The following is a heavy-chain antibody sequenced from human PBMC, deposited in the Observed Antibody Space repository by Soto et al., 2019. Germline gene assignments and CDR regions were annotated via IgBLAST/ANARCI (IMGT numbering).Heavy chain of an antibody. V-gene: IGHV3-53*04. CDR3: ARDKRVAVAGRGYYYYYGMDV. CDR2: IYSGGST. CDR1: GFTVSSNY. Sequence: EVQLVESGGGLVQPGGSLRLSCAASGFTVSSNYMSWVRQAPGKGLEWVSVIYSGGSTYYADSVKGRFTISRHNSKNTLYLQMNSLRAEDTAVYYCARDKRVAVAGRGYYYYYGMDVWGQGTTVTVSS. J-gene: IGHJ6*02. D-gene: IGHD6-19*01.